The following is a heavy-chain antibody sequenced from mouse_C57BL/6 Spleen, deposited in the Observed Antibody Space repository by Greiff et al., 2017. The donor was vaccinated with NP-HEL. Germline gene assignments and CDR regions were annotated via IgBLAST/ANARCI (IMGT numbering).Heavy chain of an antibody. Sequence: ESGPGLVKPSQSLSLTCSVTGYSITSGYYWNWIRQFPGNKLEWMGYISYDGSNNYNPSLKNRISITRDTSKNQFFLKLNSVTTEDTATYYCARRDYYGSSNWYFDVWGTGTTVTVSS. D-gene: IGHD1-1*01. CDR1: GYSITSGYY. CDR2: ISYDGSN. J-gene: IGHJ1*03. V-gene: IGHV3-6*01. CDR3: ARRDYYGSSNWYFDV.